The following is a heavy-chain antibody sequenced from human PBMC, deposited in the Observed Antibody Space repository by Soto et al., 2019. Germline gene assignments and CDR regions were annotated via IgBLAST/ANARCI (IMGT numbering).Heavy chain of an antibody. J-gene: IGHJ5*02. D-gene: IGHD2-2*01. V-gene: IGHV3-74*01. CDR2: INSDASHT. Sequence: EVQLVESGGGLVQPGGSLRLSCAASGFTFSTYWMHWIRQVPGKGLEWVSRINSDASHTYYADSVKGRFTISRDNAKNTLHLEMNSLRAEDTVVYYCVIEGHFITTSCSGNWFAPWGQGTLVTVSS. CDR1: GFTFSTYW. CDR3: VIEGHFITTSCSGNWFAP.